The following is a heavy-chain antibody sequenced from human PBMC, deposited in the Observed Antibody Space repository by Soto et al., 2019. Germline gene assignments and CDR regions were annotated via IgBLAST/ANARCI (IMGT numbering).Heavy chain of an antibody. CDR3: VLGYYYDSSGYYYYGMDV. Sequence: SVKVSCKASGGPFSSYAISWVRQAPGQGLEWMGGIIPIFGTANYAQKFQGRVTITADESTSTAYMELSSLRSEDTAVYYCVLGYYYDSSGYYYYGMDVWGQGTTVTVSS. D-gene: IGHD3-22*01. CDR2: IIPIFGTA. V-gene: IGHV1-69*13. CDR1: GGPFSSYA. J-gene: IGHJ6*02.